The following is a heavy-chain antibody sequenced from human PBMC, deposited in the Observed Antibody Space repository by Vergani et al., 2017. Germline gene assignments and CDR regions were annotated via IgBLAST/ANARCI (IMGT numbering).Heavy chain of an antibody. V-gene: IGHV1-18*01. CDR3: ARDGSGWYRDLVDAFDI. CDR2: ISAYNGNT. CDR1: GYTFTSYG. Sequence: QVQLVQSGAEVKKPGASVKVSCKASGYTFTSYGISWVRQAPGQGLEWMGWISAYNGNTNYAQMLQGRVTMTTDTSTSTAYMELRSLRSDDTAVYYCARDGSGWYRDLVDAFDIWGQGTMVTVSS. D-gene: IGHD6-19*01. J-gene: IGHJ3*02.